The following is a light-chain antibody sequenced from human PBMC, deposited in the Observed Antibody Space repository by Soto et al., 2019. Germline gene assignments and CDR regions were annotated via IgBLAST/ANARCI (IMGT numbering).Light chain of an antibody. CDR1: SSDVGRYDL. V-gene: IGLV2-23*01. J-gene: IGLJ2*01. CDR2: EGT. Sequence: QSALTQPASVSXSPGQSITISCTGTSSDVGRYDLVSWYQHHPGKAPKLMIYEGTKRPSGVSNRFSASKSGNTASPAISGLQPEDEADYYCSSYAGGNSLLFGGGTKLTVL. CDR3: SSYAGGNSLL.